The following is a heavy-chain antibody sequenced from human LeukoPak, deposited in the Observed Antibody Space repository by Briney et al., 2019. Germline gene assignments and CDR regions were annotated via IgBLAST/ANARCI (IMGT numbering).Heavy chain of an antibody. D-gene: IGHD3-10*02. J-gene: IGHJ6*04. CDR3: AELGITMIGGV. Sequence: GGSLRLSCEASGFSFDEFGMGWVRQAPGKGLEWVCGINWNGGSRGYADSVKGGFTISRENAKNSLYLHMKSLRAEDRAGCYCAELGITMIGGVWGKATTVTISS. CDR2: INWNGGSR. CDR1: GFSFDEFG. V-gene: IGHV3-20*04.